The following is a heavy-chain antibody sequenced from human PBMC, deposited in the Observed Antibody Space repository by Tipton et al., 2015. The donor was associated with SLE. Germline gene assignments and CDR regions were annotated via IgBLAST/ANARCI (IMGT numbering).Heavy chain of an antibody. D-gene: IGHD2/OR15-2a*01. CDR3: ARLSTRGWFDL. CDR1: GGSISSYN. V-gene: IGHV4-34*01. Sequence: TLSLTCTVSGGSISSYNWNWIRQPPGKGLEWIGEINHSGSTNYNPSLKSRVTISVDTSKNQFSLKLSSVTAADTAVYYCARLSTRGWFDLWGRGTLVTVSS. J-gene: IGHJ2*01. CDR2: INHSGST.